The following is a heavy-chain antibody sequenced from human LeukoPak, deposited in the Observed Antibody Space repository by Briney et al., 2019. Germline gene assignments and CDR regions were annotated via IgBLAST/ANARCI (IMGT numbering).Heavy chain of an antibody. J-gene: IGHJ4*02. CDR2: ISYDGSNK. V-gene: IGHV3-30*18. CDR1: GFTFSSYG. D-gene: IGHD3-9*01. Sequence: PGGSLRLSCAASGFTFSSYGMHGVRQAPPKGLEWVAAISYDGSNKYYADSVKGRFTISRDNSKNTLYLQMNSLRAEDTAVYYCAKAPYYDILTGYFDYWGQGTLVTVSS. CDR3: AKAPYYDILTGYFDY.